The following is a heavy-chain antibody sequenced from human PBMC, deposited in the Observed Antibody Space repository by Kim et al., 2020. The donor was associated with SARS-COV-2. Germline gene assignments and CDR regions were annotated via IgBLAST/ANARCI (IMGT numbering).Heavy chain of an antibody. Sequence: GGSLRLSCAASGFTFSSYAIAWVRQAPGKGLEWVSAISGSGESTYYADSVKGRFTMSRDNSKNSLYLQMNSLRAEDTAVYYCARQVGPDYWGQGTLVTVSS. CDR2: ISGSGEST. CDR1: GFTFSSYA. J-gene: IGHJ4*02. CDR3: ARQVGPDY. V-gene: IGHV3-23*01.